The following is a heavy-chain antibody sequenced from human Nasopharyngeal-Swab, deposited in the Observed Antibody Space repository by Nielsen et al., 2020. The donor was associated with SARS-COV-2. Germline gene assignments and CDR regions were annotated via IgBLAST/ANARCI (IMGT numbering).Heavy chain of an antibody. CDR2: IIPIFGTA. D-gene: IGHD5-24*01. CDR3: ARRMANDAFDI. J-gene: IGHJ3*02. V-gene: IGHV1-69*13. Sequence: SVKVSCKASGYTFTSYYMHWVRQAPGQGLEWMGGIIPIFGTANYAQKFQGRVTITADESTSTAYMELSSLRSEDTAVYYCARRMANDAFDIWGQGTMVTVSS. CDR1: GYTFTSYY.